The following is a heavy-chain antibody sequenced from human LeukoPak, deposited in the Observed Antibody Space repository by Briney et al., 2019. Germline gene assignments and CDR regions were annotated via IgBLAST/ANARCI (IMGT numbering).Heavy chain of an antibody. J-gene: IGHJ4*02. V-gene: IGHV3-74*01. Sequence: GGSLRLSCSASAFTFSKDWMVWVRQAPGKGLESVSRINTDGTVTTYADSVKGRFTVSRDNADNTMFLQMNSVRDEDTAVYYCATKQWLAPPPDSWGQGTPVTVSS. CDR3: ATKQWLAPPPDS. D-gene: IGHD6-19*01. CDR2: INTDGTVT. CDR1: AFTFSKDW.